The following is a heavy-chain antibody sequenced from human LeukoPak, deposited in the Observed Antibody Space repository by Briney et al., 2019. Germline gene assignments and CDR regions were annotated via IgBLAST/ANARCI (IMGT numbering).Heavy chain of an antibody. Sequence: GGSLRLSCAASGFTFDDYAMHWVRQAPGKGLEWVSGISWNSGSIGYADSVKGRFTISRDNSKNTLYLQMNSLRAEDTAVYYCAKADLDSSGYYIAYWGQGTLVTVSS. V-gene: IGHV3-9*01. CDR3: AKADLDSSGYYIAY. J-gene: IGHJ4*02. D-gene: IGHD3-22*01. CDR2: ISWNSGSI. CDR1: GFTFDDYA.